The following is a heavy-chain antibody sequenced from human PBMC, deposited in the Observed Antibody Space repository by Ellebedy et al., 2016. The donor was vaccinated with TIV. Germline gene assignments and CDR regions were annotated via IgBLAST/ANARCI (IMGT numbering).Heavy chain of an antibody. J-gene: IGHJ4*02. CDR2: ISSSGSTI. D-gene: IGHD1-26*01. V-gene: IGHV3-11*01. Sequence: GESLKISCAASGFTFSDYYMSWIRQAPGKGLEWVSYISSSGSTIYYADSAKGRFTISRDNAKNSLYLQMNSLRAEDTAVYYCARDRGGSYSPVDYWGQGTLVTVSS. CDR1: GFTFSDYY. CDR3: ARDRGGSYSPVDY.